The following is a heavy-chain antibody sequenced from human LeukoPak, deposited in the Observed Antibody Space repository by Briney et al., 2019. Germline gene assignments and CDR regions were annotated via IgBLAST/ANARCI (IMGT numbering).Heavy chain of an antibody. J-gene: IGHJ4*02. Sequence: PSETLSLTCTVSGGSIRSSYYYWGWIRQPPGKGLEWIGSIYDSGSTYYNPSLKSRVTISVDTSKNQFSLKLNSVTAADTAVYYCARVHSSSWYAFWDYWGQGTLVTVSS. CDR3: ARVHSSSWYAFWDY. CDR2: IYDSGST. V-gene: IGHV4-39*01. CDR1: GGSIRSSYYY. D-gene: IGHD6-13*01.